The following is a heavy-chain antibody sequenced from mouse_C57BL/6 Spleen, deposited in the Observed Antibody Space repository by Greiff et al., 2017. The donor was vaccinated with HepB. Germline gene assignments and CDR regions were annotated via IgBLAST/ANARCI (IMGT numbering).Heavy chain of an antibody. CDR2: INYDGSST. CDR3: ARDLGGRFAY. Sequence: EVKLVESEGGLVQPGSSMKLSCTASGFTFSDYYMAWVRQVPEKGLEWVANINYDGSSTYYLDSLKSRFIISRDNAKNILYLQMSSLKSEDTATYYCARDLGGRFAYWGQGTLVTVSA. CDR1: GFTFSDYY. D-gene: IGHD4-1*01. J-gene: IGHJ3*01. V-gene: IGHV5-16*01.